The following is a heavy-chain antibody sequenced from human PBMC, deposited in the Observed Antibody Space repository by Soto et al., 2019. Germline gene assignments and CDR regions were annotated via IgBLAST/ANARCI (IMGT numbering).Heavy chain of an antibody. J-gene: IGHJ4*02. CDR3: ASSMGRGGNDY. CDR1: GYTFTTYG. V-gene: IGHV1-18*01. D-gene: IGHD3-10*01. CDR2: ISAYSGKT. Sequence: QVQLVQSGGEVKKPGASVKVSCKTSGYTFTTYGISWVRQAPGQGLEWVGWISAYSGKTHYAQKFQGKVTMTTDTSTNTAYLELRSLRSDDTAVYYCASSMGRGGNDYWGQGTLVAVSS.